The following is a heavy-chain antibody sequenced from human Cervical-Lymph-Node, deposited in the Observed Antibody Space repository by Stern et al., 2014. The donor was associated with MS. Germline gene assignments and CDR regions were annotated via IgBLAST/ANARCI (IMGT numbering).Heavy chain of an antibody. Sequence: MQLVQSGAEVKKPGASVKVSCKASGYTFTSYYMHWVRQAPGQGLEWMGIINPSGGSTSYAQKFQGRVPMTRDTSTSTVYMELSSLRSEDTAVYYCARAAGPYYYDSSGPDWFDPWGQGTLVTVSS. CDR3: ARAAGPYYYDSSGPDWFDP. J-gene: IGHJ5*02. D-gene: IGHD3-22*01. CDR1: GYTFTSYY. V-gene: IGHV1-46*03. CDR2: INPSGGST.